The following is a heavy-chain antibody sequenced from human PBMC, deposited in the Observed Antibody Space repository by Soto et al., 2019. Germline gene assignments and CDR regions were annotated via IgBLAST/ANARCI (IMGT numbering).Heavy chain of an antibody. D-gene: IGHD1-20*01. CDR3: ARGNWNYYYGFDV. Sequence: PGGSLRLSCAASGFTFSSYGMHWVRQAPGKGLEWVAVIWYDGSNKYYADSVNGRFTISRDNSKNTLYLQMNSLRAEDTAVYYCARGNWNYYYGFDVWGQGTTVTVSS. CDR2: IWYDGSNK. J-gene: IGHJ6*02. V-gene: IGHV3-33*01. CDR1: GFTFSSYG.